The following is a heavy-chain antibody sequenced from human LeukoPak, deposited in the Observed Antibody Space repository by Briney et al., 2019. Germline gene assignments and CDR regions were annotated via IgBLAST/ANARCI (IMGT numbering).Heavy chain of an antibody. J-gene: IGHJ4*02. V-gene: IGHV4-34*01. CDR2: INYGGST. CDR3: GRQAVDGRRLDH. Sequence: ASETLSLTCAIYSESFSGYFWSWIRQPPGKGLEWIGEINYGGSTNYNPSLKSRVTISVDTSKNQFSLELSSVTAADTAVYYCGRQAVDGRRLDHWGQGTLVTVSS. D-gene: IGHD6-19*01. CDR1: SESFSGYF.